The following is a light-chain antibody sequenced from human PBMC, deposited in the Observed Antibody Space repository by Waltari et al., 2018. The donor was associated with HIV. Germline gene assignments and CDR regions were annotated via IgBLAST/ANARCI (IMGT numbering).Light chain of an antibody. CDR3: LQYGPSPRT. CDR1: QSVSSTH. V-gene: IGKV3-20*01. J-gene: IGKJ1*01. Sequence: IVLTQSPGTLSLSPGETATLSCSASQSVSSTHLAWYQQKPGQGPRLLIYGASSRATGIPDRVSGSGSGTDCTLTISRLEPEDSAVYDCLQYGPSPRTLGQGTKVEIK. CDR2: GAS.